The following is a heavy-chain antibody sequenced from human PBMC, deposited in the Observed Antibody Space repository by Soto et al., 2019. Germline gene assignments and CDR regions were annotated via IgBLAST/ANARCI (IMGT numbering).Heavy chain of an antibody. J-gene: IGHJ1*01. CDR2: IIPIFGTA. CDR1: GGTFTSYA. V-gene: IGHV1-69*12. D-gene: IGHD3-22*01. CDR3: ARGLDYYDSSGYPSFQH. Sequence: QVQLVQSGAEVKKPGSSVKVSCKASGGTFTSYAISWVRQAPGQGLEWMGGIIPIFGTANYAQKFQGRVTITADESTSTAYMGLSSLRSEDTAVYYCARGLDYYDSSGYPSFQHWGRGTLVTVSS.